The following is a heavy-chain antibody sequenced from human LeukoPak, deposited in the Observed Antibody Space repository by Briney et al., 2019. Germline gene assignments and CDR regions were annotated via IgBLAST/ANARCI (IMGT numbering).Heavy chain of an antibody. CDR3: ARDTPGVIITPDY. CDR2: INSRGDII. D-gene: IGHD2-15*01. V-gene: IGHV3-48*03. CDR1: GFTFSSYE. Sequence: PGGSLRLSCAASGFTFSSYEMNWIRQAPGKGLEWVSYINSRGDIIHYADSVRDRFTISRDNAKNSLYLQMNSLRAEDTAVYYCARDTPGVIITPDYWGQEPWSPSTQ. J-gene: IGHJ4*01.